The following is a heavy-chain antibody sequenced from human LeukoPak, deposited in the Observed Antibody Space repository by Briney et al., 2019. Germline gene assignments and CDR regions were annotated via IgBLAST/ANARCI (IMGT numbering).Heavy chain of an antibody. D-gene: IGHD2-2*02. V-gene: IGHV3-20*04. J-gene: IGHJ4*02. CDR1: GFTFDDCG. Sequence: GGSLRLSCAASGFTFDDCGMSWVRQAPGKGLEWVSGINWNGGSTGYADSVKGRFTISRDNAKNSLYLQMNSLRAEDTALYYCAREGELGGYCSSTSCYTFDYWGQGTLVTVSS. CDR2: INWNGGST. CDR3: AREGELGGYCSSTSCYTFDY.